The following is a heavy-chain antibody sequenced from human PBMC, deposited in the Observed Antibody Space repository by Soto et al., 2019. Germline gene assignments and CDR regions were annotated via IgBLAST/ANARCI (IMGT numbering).Heavy chain of an antibody. J-gene: IGHJ5*02. CDR3: ATSYDSGFDH. D-gene: IGHD5-12*01. V-gene: IGHV1-18*04. CDR2: IKPDNGDT. CDR1: GYPFSKYG. Sequence: QLQLVQSGAAVERPGASVRVSCKAYGYPFSKYGISWIRQAPGQGLEWMGWIKPDNGDTNYAQKFQGRVTMTTDTSSNTAYMELMSLRSDDTSVYYCATSYDSGFDHWGQGTLVSVAS.